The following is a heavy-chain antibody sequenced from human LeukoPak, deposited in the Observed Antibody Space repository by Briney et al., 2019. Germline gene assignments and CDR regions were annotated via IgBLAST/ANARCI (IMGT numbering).Heavy chain of an antibody. Sequence: GRSLRLSCAASGFTFSSYAMHWVRQAPGKGLEWVAVISYDGSNKYYADSVKGRFTISRDNSKNTLYLQMNSLRAEDTAVYYCARDLSSSWYGAPAWGQGTPVIVSS. CDR2: ISYDGSNK. CDR1: GFTFSSYA. CDR3: ARDLSSSWYGAPA. J-gene: IGHJ5*02. D-gene: IGHD6-13*01. V-gene: IGHV3-30*04.